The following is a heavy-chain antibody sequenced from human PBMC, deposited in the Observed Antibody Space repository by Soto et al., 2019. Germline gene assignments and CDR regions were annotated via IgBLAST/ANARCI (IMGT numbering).Heavy chain of an antibody. V-gene: IGHV3-64D*08. CDR2: ISSNGGST. D-gene: IGHD2-2*02. CDR1: GFTFSSYA. CDR3: ARSIRVRDAFDI. Sequence: GGSLRLSCSASGFTFSSYAMHWVRQAPGKGLEYVSAISSNGGSTNYADSLKGRFTITTDNSKNTLYLEMSSLRAEDTAVYYCARSIRVRDAFDIWGQGTMVTVSS. J-gene: IGHJ3*02.